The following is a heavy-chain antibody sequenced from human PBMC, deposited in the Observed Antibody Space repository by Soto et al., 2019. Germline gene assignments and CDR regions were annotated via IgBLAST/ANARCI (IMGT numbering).Heavy chain of an antibody. J-gene: IGHJ6*03. Sequence: SETLSLTCTVSGGSISSYYWSWIRQPPGKGLEWIGYIYYSGGTNYNPSLKSRVTISVDTSKNQFSLKLSSVTAADTAVYYCARGSGYDYAYYYYYYYMDVWGKGTTVTVSS. CDR1: GGSISSYY. V-gene: IGHV4-59*01. D-gene: IGHD5-12*01. CDR3: ARGSGYDYAYYYYYYYMDV. CDR2: IYYSGGT.